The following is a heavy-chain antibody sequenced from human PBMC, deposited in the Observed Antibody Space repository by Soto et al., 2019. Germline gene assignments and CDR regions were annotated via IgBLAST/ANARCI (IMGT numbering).Heavy chain of an antibody. CDR1: GGTFSSYT. D-gene: IGHD3-3*01. CDR2: IIPILGIA. Sequence: EASVKVSCKASGGTFSSYTISWVRQAPGQGLEWMGRIIPILGIANYAQKFQGRVTITADKSTSTAYMELSSLRSEDTAAYYCATSRIPYYDFWSGVFDYWGQGTLVTVS. CDR3: ATSRIPYYDFWSGVFDY. V-gene: IGHV1-69*02. J-gene: IGHJ4*02.